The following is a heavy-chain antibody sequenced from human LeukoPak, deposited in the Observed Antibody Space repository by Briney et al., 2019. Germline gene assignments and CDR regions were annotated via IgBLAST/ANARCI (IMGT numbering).Heavy chain of an antibody. V-gene: IGHV1-2*02. J-gene: IGHJ4*02. Sequence: ASVKVSCKASGYTFTGYYMHWVRQAPGQGLEWMGWINPSSGGTNYAQKFQGRVTMTRDTSISTAYMELSRLRSDDTAVYYCAAPIAVAGPFSFDYWGQGTLVTVSS. CDR2: INPSSGGT. CDR3: AAPIAVAGPFSFDY. D-gene: IGHD6-19*01. CDR1: GYTFTGYY.